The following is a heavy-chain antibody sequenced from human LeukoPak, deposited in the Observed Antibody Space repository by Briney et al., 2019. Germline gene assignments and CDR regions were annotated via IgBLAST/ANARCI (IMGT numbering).Heavy chain of an antibody. CDR2: IKQDGSEK. CDR1: GFTLSNCW. Sequence: GGSLRLSCAASGFTLSNCWMSWVRQAPGEGLEWVANIKQDGSEKYYVDSVKGRFTISRNNAKNSLYLQMNGLRAEDTAVYYCARGLVVGPSAHSAIFDYWGQGTLVTVSS. CDR3: ARGLVVGPSAHSAIFDY. J-gene: IGHJ4*02. D-gene: IGHD2-2*01. V-gene: IGHV3-7*01.